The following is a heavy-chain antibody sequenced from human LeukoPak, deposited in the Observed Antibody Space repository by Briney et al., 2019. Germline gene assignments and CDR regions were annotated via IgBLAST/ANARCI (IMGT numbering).Heavy chain of an antibody. CDR3: AKGYDGDYGGNSHYYYYMDV. D-gene: IGHD4-23*01. V-gene: IGHV3-21*01. Sequence: GGSLRLSCAASGFTFSSYSMNWVRQAPGKGLEWVSSISSSSCYIYYADSVKGRFTISRDNAKNSLYLQMNSLRAEDTAVYYCAKGYDGDYGGNSHYYYYMDVWGKGTTVTVSS. CDR2: ISSSSCYI. CDR1: GFTFSSYS. J-gene: IGHJ6*03.